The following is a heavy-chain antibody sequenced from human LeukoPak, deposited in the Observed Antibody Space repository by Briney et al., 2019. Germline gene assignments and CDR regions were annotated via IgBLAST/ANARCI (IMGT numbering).Heavy chain of an antibody. CDR2: IYYSGST. D-gene: IGHD6-19*01. CDR1: GGSISSYY. CDR3: ARRGGVAGALDY. V-gene: IGHV4-59*08. J-gene: IGHJ4*02. Sequence: PSETLSLTCTVSGGSISSYYWSWIRQPPGKGLEWIGYIYYSGSTNYNPSLKSRVTISVDTSKNQFSLKLSSVTAADTAVYYCARRGGVAGALDYWGQGNLVTVSS.